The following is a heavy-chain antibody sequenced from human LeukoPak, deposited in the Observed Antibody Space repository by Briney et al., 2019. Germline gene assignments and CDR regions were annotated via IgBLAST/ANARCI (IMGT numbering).Heavy chain of an antibody. CDR1: GYTFIGYY. Sequence: ASMKVSCKASGYTFIGYYMHWVRQAPGQGLEWMGWINPNTGGANYAQKFQGRVAMTRDTSISTAYMELSRLRSDDTAVYYCARDYGDYVFSDWGQGTLVTVSS. V-gene: IGHV1-2*02. CDR2: INPNTGGA. D-gene: IGHD4-17*01. CDR3: ARDYGDYVFSD. J-gene: IGHJ4*02.